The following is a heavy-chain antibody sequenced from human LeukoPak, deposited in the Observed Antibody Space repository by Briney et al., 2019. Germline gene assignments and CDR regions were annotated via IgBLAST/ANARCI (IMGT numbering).Heavy chain of an antibody. J-gene: IGHJ5*02. Sequence: ASVKVPCKASGHTFTGYYMHWVRQVPGQGLEWMGWINPNSGGTNYAQRFQGRVTMTRDTSISTAYMELSRLRSDDTAVYYCARARRTYSSSWYGWFDPWGQGTLVTVSS. CDR1: GHTFTGYY. CDR2: INPNSGGT. V-gene: IGHV1-2*02. D-gene: IGHD6-13*01. CDR3: ARARRTYSSSWYGWFDP.